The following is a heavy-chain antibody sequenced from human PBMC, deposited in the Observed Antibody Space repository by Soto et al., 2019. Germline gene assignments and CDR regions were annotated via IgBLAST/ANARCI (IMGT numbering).Heavy chain of an antibody. V-gene: IGHV1-46*01. CDR2: INPSGGST. CDR3: ARDKESITMVRGEPRGMDV. CDR1: GYTFTNYY. J-gene: IGHJ6*02. Sequence: GSSVKVSCKASGYTFTNYYLHWVRQAPGQGLEWMGIINPSGGSTTYARKFQGRVTVTRDKSTSTAYMELSSLRSEDTAVYYCARDKESITMVRGEPRGMDVWGQGTTVTV. D-gene: IGHD3-10*01.